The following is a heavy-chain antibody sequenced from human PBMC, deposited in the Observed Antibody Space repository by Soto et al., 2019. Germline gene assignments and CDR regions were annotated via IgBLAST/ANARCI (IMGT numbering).Heavy chain of an antibody. J-gene: IGHJ4*02. CDR1: GGTFSSYT. D-gene: IGHD4-17*01. Sequence: ASVKVPCKASGGTFSSYTISWVRQAPGQGLEWMGRIIPILGIANYAQKFQGRVTITADKSTSTAYMELSSLRSEDTAVYYCASGTVTTNYFDYWGQGTLVTVSS. CDR3: ASGTVTTNYFDY. CDR2: IIPILGIA. V-gene: IGHV1-69*02.